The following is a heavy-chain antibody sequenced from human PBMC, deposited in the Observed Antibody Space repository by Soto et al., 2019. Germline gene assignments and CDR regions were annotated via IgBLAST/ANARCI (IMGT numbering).Heavy chain of an antibody. V-gene: IGHV1-69*17. CDR1: GGSFSKYG. D-gene: IGHD6-25*01. J-gene: IGHJ6*04. CDR3: ASGYRDNYLYAMDV. CDR2: IIPMFGIG. Sequence: QVQLVQSGAEVKMPGSSVRVSCKASGGSFSKYGISWVRQAPGQGLEWMGGIIPMFGIGNYAEKFLGRGTSTEDKSTSTRHMELSSLRSEDKAGYFCASGYRDNYLYAMDVGSEGTTVTVSS.